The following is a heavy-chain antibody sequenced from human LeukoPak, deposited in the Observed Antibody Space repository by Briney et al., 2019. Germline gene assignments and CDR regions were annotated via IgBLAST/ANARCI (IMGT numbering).Heavy chain of an antibody. V-gene: IGHV3-48*03. J-gene: IGHJ6*04. Sequence: GSLRLSRAASGFTFSSYEMNWVRPAPGKGLEWVSYISSSGSTIYYADSVKGRFTISRDNAKNSLYLQMNSLRAEDTAVYYCAELGITMIGGVWGKGTTVTISS. CDR1: GFTFSSYE. CDR3: AELGITMIGGV. D-gene: IGHD3-10*02. CDR2: ISSSGSTI.